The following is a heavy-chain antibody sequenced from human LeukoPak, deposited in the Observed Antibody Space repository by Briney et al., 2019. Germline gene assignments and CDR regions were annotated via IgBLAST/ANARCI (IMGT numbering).Heavy chain of an antibody. Sequence: PGGSLTLSCAASGFTLSSYWMSWVRQAPGKGLEWVAKIKKNGSEKWYVDSVEGRFTISTHHAKNALYLQMNSLRVADTAVYYCVRSGTSASFDYWGQGNLVTVSS. D-gene: IGHD1-7*01. CDR2: IKKNGSEK. CDR3: VRSGTSASFDY. V-gene: IGHV3-7*01. J-gene: IGHJ4*02. CDR1: GFTLSSYW.